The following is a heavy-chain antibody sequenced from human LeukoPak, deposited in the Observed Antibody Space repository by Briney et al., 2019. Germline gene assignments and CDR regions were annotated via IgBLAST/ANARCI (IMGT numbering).Heavy chain of an antibody. Sequence: SETLSLTCTVSGGYISSSSYYWGWIRQPPGKGLEWIGSIYYSGSTYYNPSLKSRVTISVDTSKNQFSLKLSSVTAADTAVYYCARSGPRGFLEWLSQPFDYWGQGTLVTVSS. CDR1: GGYISSSSYY. D-gene: IGHD3-3*01. V-gene: IGHV4-39*01. CDR2: IYYSGST. J-gene: IGHJ4*02. CDR3: ARSGPRGFLEWLSQPFDY.